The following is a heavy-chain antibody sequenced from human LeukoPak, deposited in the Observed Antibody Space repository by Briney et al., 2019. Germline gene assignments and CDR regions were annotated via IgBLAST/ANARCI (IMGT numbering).Heavy chain of an antibody. D-gene: IGHD5-18*01. V-gene: IGHV1-18*01. Sequence: ASVKVSCKASGYTFTSYGISWVRQAPGQGLEWMGWISVYNGNTLYAQSLQGRVTMTTDTSTDTAYMELRSLRSDDTAVYYCARVLDTPTNDYWGQGTLVTVSS. J-gene: IGHJ4*02. CDR1: GYTFTSYG. CDR2: ISVYNGNT. CDR3: ARVLDTPTNDY.